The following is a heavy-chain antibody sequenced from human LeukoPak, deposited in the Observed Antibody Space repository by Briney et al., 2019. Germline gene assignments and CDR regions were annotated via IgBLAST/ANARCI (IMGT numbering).Heavy chain of an antibody. CDR1: GGSINSGACY. D-gene: IGHD3-22*01. V-gene: IGHV4-61*02. Sequence: SQTLSLTCTVSGGSINSGACYWSWIRQPAGKGLEWIGRIYTSGTTNYNPSLKSRLTISTDTSKNQFSLKLSSVTAADTAVYYCGRDHPHYYYDTWGYYDYWGQGILVTVSS. CDR2: IYTSGTT. CDR3: GRDHPHYYYDTWGYYDY. J-gene: IGHJ4*02.